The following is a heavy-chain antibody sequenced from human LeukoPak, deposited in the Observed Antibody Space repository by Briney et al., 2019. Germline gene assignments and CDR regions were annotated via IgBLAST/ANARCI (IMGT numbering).Heavy chain of an antibody. J-gene: IGHJ4*02. D-gene: IGHD3-10*01. CDR3: ARVPRLLWLTHFDY. V-gene: IGHV4-61*02. Sequence: PSETLSLTCTVSGGSISSGSYYWSWIRQPAGKGLEWIGRIYTSGSTNYNPSLKSRVTISVDTSKNQFSLKLSSVTAADTAVYYCARVPRLLWLTHFDYWGQGTLVTVSS. CDR2: IYTSGST. CDR1: GGSISSGSYY.